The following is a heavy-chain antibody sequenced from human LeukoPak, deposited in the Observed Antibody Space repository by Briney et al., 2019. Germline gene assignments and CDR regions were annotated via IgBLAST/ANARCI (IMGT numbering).Heavy chain of an antibody. CDR2: IPYSGST. Sequence: KPSETLSLTCSVSGGSVSSGTYYWTWIRQPPGKGLEWIGYIPYSGSTNYNPSLKSRVTISADTSKNQFSLKLSSVTAADTAVYYCARRSVGGGERFDYWGQGILVTVSS. CDR3: ARRSVGGGERFDY. D-gene: IGHD3-16*01. CDR1: GGSVSSGTYY. J-gene: IGHJ4*02. V-gene: IGHV4-61*01.